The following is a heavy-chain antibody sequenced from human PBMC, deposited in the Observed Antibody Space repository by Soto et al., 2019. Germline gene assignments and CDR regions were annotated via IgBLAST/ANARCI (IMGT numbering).Heavy chain of an antibody. D-gene: IGHD1-26*01. CDR1: GGTFCSYA. J-gene: IGHJ5*02. CDR3: ASLVGATTDWFDP. V-gene: IGHV1-69*06. CDR2: IIPIFGTA. Sequence: VSCKASGGTFCSYATNCGRQAPGQGLEWMGGIIPIFGTANYAQKFQGRVTITADKSTITAYMELSSLRSEDTAVYYCASLVGATTDWFDPWGQGTLVTVS.